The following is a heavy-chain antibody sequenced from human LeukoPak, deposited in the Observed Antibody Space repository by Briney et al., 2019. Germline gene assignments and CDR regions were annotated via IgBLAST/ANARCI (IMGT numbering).Heavy chain of an antibody. CDR1: GGSISSGGYS. CDR2: IYHSGST. D-gene: IGHD2-21*02. J-gene: IGHJ4*02. V-gene: IGHV4-30-2*01. Sequence: KTSETLSLTCAVSGGSISSGGYSWSRIRQPPGKGLEWIGYIYHSGSTYYNPSLKSRVTISVDRSKNQFSLKLSSVTAADTAVYYCARAAVTSIDYWGQGTLVTVSS. CDR3: ARAAVTSIDY.